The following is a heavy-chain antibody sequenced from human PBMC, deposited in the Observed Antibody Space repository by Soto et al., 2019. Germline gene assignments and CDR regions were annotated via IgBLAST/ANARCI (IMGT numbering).Heavy chain of an antibody. CDR2: IDTSGHST. CDR3: AKDSWYFDL. Sequence: GGSLRLSCEASGFVFTNFWMHWVRHVPGKGLVWVARIDTSGHSTNYAESVKGRFTISRDNAKNTVSLQMNSLRVEDTGVYYCAKDSWYFDLWSQGSQVTVS. CDR1: GFVFTNFW. J-gene: IGHJ4*02. D-gene: IGHD6-13*01. V-gene: IGHV3-74*01.